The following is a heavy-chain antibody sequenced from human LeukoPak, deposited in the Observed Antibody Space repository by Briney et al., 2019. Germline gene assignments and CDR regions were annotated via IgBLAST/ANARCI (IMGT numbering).Heavy chain of an antibody. J-gene: IGHJ4*02. Sequence: ASVKVSCKVSGYTLTELSMHWVRQAPGKGLEWMGGFDPEDGETIYAQKFQGRVTMTEDTSTDTAYMELSSLRSEDTAVYYCATTGVGGYYFDHWGQGTLVTVSS. V-gene: IGHV1-24*01. CDR3: ATTGVGGYYFDH. D-gene: IGHD1-1*01. CDR1: GYTLTELS. CDR2: FDPEDGET.